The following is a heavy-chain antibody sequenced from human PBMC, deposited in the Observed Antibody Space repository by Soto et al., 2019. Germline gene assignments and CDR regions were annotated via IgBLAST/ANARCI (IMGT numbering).Heavy chain of an antibody. Sequence: GGSLRLSCAASGFTFGSYIMNWVRQAPGKGLEWVSSISSSSSYIYYTDSVKSRFTISRDNGKNSLYLQMNRLRAEDTAVYYCKRDRGYCSSTNCFFFSGGDYWGQGT. D-gene: IGHD2-2*01. CDR1: GFTFGSYI. V-gene: IGHV3-21*01. CDR2: ISSSSSYI. CDR3: KRDRGYCSSTNCFFFSGGDY. J-gene: IGHJ4*02.